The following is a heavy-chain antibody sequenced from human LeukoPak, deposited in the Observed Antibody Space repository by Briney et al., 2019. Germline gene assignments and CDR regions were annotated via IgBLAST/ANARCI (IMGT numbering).Heavy chain of an antibody. CDR1: GFTVGINY. V-gene: IGHV3-53*01. CDR2: IYSGGST. D-gene: IGHD3-10*01. J-gene: IGHJ4*02. Sequence: GGSLRLSCAASGFTVGINYMSWVRQAPGKGLEWVSVIYSGGSTYYADSVKGRFTISRDNSKNTLYLQMNSLRAEDTAVYYCARGYYDSGSYFAFDYWGQGTLVTVSS. CDR3: ARGYYDSGSYFAFDY.